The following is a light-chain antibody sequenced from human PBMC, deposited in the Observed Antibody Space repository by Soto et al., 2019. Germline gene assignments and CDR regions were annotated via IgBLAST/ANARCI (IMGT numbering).Light chain of an antibody. J-gene: IGKJ1*01. Sequence: GERVTLSCRASQSVNSSYLTWYHQRPGKAPELLIYDASNLQSGVPSRFSGSGSGTEFTLTISRLQPDDFGTYYCQQYNDYSFGQGTKVDIK. CDR2: DAS. CDR1: QSVNSSY. V-gene: IGKV1-5*01. CDR3: QQYNDYS.